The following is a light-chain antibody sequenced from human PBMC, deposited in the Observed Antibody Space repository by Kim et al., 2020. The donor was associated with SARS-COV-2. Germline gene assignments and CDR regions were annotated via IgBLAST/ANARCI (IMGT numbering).Light chain of an antibody. CDR1: QRVSSNY. Sequence: EIVLTQSPGTLSLSPGERATLSCRASQRVSSNYLAWYQQKPAQAPRLLIYGASSRATGIPDRFSGSGSGTDFTLTISSLEPEDFAVYYCQQRDSWPITFGQGTRLEIK. CDR3: QQRDSWPIT. CDR2: GAS. J-gene: IGKJ5*01. V-gene: IGKV3-20*01.